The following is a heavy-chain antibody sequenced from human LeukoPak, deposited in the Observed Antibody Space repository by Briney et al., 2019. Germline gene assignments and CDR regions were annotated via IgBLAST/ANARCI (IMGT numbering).Heavy chain of an antibody. Sequence: GGSLRLSCAASGFTFDDYAMHWVRHAPGKGLEWVSLINWDGSNTFYADSVKGRFTISRDNSKNSLYLQMSSLRPEDTALYFCAKASYYYYMDVWGKGTTVTVSS. J-gene: IGHJ6*03. V-gene: IGHV3-43D*03. CDR1: GFTFDDYA. CDR2: INWDGSNT. CDR3: AKASYYYYMDV.